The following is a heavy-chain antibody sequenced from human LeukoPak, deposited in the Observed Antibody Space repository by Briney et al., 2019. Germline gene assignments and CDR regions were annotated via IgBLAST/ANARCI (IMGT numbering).Heavy chain of an antibody. D-gene: IGHD6-13*01. Sequence: SVKVSCKASGFTFTSSAMQWVRQARGQRLEWIGWIVVGSGNTNYAQKFKERVTITRDMSPSTAYMELSSLISEDTAVYYCAAEAAAAGRGGDAFDIWGQGTMVTVSS. V-gene: IGHV1-58*02. J-gene: IGHJ3*02. CDR3: AAEAAAAGRGGDAFDI. CDR1: GFTFTSSA. CDR2: IVVGSGNT.